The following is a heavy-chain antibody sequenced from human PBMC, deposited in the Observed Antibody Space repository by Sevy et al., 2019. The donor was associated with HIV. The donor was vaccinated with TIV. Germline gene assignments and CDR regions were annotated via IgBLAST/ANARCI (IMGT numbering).Heavy chain of an antibody. Sequence: LRLSCAVSGFIFEDFAMHWVRQVPGRGLEWVAHITWNSGNIDYAGSVKGRFTISRDNAKRSLYLEMNSLTGEDTAFYYCAKGRKAGSSATYFDSWGQGTMVTVSS. CDR1: GFIFEDFA. J-gene: IGHJ4*02. CDR3: AKGRKAGSSATYFDS. D-gene: IGHD6-19*01. CDR2: ITWNSGNI. V-gene: IGHV3-9*01.